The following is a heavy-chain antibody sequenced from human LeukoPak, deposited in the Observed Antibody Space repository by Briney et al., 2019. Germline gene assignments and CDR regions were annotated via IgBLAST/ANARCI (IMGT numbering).Heavy chain of an antibody. CDR2: ISAYNGNT. Sequence: ASVKVSCKASGYTFTSYGISWVRQAPGHGLEWMGWISAYNGNTNYAQKLQGRVTMTTDTSTSTAYMELRSLRSDDTAVYYCARERRYSSSYNLYYYYYGMDVWGQGTTVTVSS. CDR1: GYTFTSYG. D-gene: IGHD6-13*01. J-gene: IGHJ6*02. CDR3: ARERRYSSSYNLYYYYYGMDV. V-gene: IGHV1-18*01.